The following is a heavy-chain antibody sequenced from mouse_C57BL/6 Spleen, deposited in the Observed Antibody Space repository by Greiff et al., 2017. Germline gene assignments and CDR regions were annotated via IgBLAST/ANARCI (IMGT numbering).Heavy chain of an antibody. V-gene: IGHV5-9-1*02. J-gene: IGHJ2*01. D-gene: IGHD2-3*01. CDR2: ISSGGDYI. CDR3: TRDGAGSYYFDY. CDR1: GFTFSSYA. Sequence: EVQGVESGEGLVKPGGSLKLSCAASGFTFSSYAMSWVRQTPEKRLEWVAYISSGGDYIYYADTVKGRFTISRDNARYTLYLQMISLKSENTAMYYCTRDGAGSYYFDYWGQGTTLTVSS.